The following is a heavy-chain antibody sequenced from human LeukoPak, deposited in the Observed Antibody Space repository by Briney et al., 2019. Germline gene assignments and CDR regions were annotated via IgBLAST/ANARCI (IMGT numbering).Heavy chain of an antibody. V-gene: IGHV7-4-1*02. J-gene: IGHJ6*02. CDR1: GYTFTSYA. Sequence: ASVNVSCKASGYTFTSYAMKWVRQAPGQGLEWMGWINTNTGNPTYAQGFTGRFVFSLDTSVSTAYLQISSLKAEDTAVYYCASPVDHPYYYGMDVWGQGTTVTVSS. CDR3: ASPVDHPYYYGMDV. D-gene: IGHD4-23*01. CDR2: INTNTGNP.